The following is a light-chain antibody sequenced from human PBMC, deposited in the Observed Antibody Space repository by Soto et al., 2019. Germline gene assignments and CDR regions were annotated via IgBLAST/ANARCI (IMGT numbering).Light chain of an antibody. CDR2: KAS. CDR3: QQYNRYWT. Sequence: DIQMTQSPSTLSASVGDRVTITCRASQSISSWLAWYQQKPGKAPKLLIYKASSLESGVPSRFSGSGSETEFTLTISSLLPDDFATYYCQQYNRYWTFGQGTKVDIK. CDR1: QSISSW. V-gene: IGKV1-5*03. J-gene: IGKJ1*01.